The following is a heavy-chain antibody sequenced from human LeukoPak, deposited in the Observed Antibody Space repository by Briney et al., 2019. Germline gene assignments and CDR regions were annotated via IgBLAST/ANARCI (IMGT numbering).Heavy chain of an antibody. D-gene: IGHD4-23*01. J-gene: IGHJ5*02. V-gene: IGHV4-39*01. CDR2: IYYSGST. CDR3: ARHQLTVVTPSPWFDP. Sequence: SETLSLICTVSGGSISSSSYYWGWMRPPPGKELEWIVSIYYSGSTYYNPSLKSRVTISVDTSKNQFSLKLSSVTAADTAVYYCARHQLTVVTPSPWFDPWGQGTLVTVSS. CDR1: GGSISSSSYY.